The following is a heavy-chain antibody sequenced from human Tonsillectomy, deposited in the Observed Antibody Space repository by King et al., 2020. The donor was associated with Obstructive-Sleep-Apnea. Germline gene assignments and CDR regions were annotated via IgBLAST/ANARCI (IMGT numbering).Heavy chain of an antibody. CDR2: ISYDGSNK. J-gene: IGHJ6*02. Sequence: VQLVESGGGVVQPGRSLRLSCAASGFTFRSYAMYWVRQAPGKGLEWVAVISYDGSNKYYADSVKGRFTISRDNSNNKKYLQMNSLRAEDTAVYYCARSVEMATMLSGMDVWGQGTTVTVSS. CDR1: GFTFRSYA. D-gene: IGHD5-24*01. CDR3: ARSVEMATMLSGMDV. V-gene: IGHV3-30*04.